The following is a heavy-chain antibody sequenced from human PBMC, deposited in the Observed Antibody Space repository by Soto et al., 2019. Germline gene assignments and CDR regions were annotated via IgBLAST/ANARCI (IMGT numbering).Heavy chain of an antibody. CDR2: IGTSGKTI. CDR3: ARDPAIYSGNFDYGLDV. D-gene: IGHD4-4*01. CDR1: GFTFSRYE. Sequence: PGGSLRLSCAVSGFTFSRYEMNWVRQAPGKGLEWVSYIGTSGKTIYYADSVGGRFTIFRDNAKNSLYLQMNSLRAEDTAVYYCARDPAIYSGNFDYGLDVWGQGTTVTVSS. J-gene: IGHJ6*02. V-gene: IGHV3-48*03.